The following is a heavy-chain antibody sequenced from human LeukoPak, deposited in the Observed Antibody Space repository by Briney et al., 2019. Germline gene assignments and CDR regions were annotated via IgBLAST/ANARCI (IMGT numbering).Heavy chain of an antibody. CDR1: GFTFRHYW. V-gene: IGHV3-7*01. D-gene: IGHD4-17*01. CDR2: MNQDGREK. Sequence: GGSLRLSCAASGFTFRHYWMSWVRQAPGKGLEWVANMNQDGREKYYVDSVKGRFTISRDNAKNSLYLQMNSLRAEDTAVYYCARDRLRSFDYWGQGTLVTVSS. CDR3: ARDRLRSFDY. J-gene: IGHJ4*02.